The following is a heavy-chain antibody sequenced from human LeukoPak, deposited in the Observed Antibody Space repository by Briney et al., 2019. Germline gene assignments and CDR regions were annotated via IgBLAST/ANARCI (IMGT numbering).Heavy chain of an antibody. CDR3: ARVNYYYYYMDV. Sequence: SETLSLTCTVSGDSINNYYWSWLRQPAGKGLEWIGRIYTSGGTNYNPSLKSRVTMSVDTSKNQFSLKLSCVTAADTAFYYCARVNYYYYYMDVWGKGTTVTISS. CDR1: GDSINNYY. J-gene: IGHJ6*03. CDR2: IYTSGGT. V-gene: IGHV4-4*07.